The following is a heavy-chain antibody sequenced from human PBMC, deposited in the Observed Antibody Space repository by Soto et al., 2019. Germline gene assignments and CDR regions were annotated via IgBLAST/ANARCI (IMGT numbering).Heavy chain of an antibody. D-gene: IGHD2-8*01. CDR2: ISGSGGST. V-gene: IGHV3-23*01. CDR1: GFTFSSYA. CDR3: AKSHYCTNGVCRWGYVDY. Sequence: EVQLLESGGGLVQPGGSLRLSCAASGFTFSSYAMSWVRQAPGKGLEWVSAISGSGGSTYYADSVKGRFTISRDNSKNTVYLQMSSLRAEYTAVYYCAKSHYCTNGVCRWGYVDYWCQRTLVTVS. J-gene: IGHJ4*02.